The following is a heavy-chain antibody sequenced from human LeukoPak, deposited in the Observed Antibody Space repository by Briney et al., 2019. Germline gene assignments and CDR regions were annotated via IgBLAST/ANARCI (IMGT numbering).Heavy chain of an antibody. Sequence: GGSLRLSCAASGFTFSDYTMQWVRQAPGKGLEWVALLPPDGSYQYYADSLKGRLTISRDNFKNALYLQMNSLRLEDTAVYYCARGWHDRSWYGAHWGQGTLLSVSS. D-gene: IGHD6-13*01. J-gene: IGHJ4*02. CDR2: LPPDGSYQ. CDR3: ARGWHDRSWYGAH. V-gene: IGHV3-30*04. CDR1: GFTFSDYT.